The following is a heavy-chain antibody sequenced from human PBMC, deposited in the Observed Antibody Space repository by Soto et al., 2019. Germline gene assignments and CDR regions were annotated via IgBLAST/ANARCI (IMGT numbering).Heavy chain of an antibody. V-gene: IGHV3-15*01. J-gene: IGHJ6*02. D-gene: IGHD3-22*01. CDR3: TTGIDSSGYYYYYYGMDV. Sequence: GGSLRLSCAASGFTFSNAWMSWVRQAPGKGLEWVGRIKSKTDGGTTDYAAPVKGRFTISRDDSKNTLYLQMNSLKTEDTAVYYCTTGIDSSGYYYYYYGMDVWGQGTTVTSP. CDR2: IKSKTDGGTT. CDR1: GFTFSNAW.